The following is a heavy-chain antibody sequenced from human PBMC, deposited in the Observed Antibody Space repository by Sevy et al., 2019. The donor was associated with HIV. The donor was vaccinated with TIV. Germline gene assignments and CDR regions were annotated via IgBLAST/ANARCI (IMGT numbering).Heavy chain of an antibody. CDR1: GGTFSSYA. J-gene: IGHJ6*03. Sequence: ASVKVSCKASGGTFSSYAISWVRQAPGRGLEWMGGIIPIFGTANYAQKFQGRVTITADKSTSTAYMELSSMRSEDTAVYYCAREVAGKTDYYYMDVWGKGTTVTVSS. CDR3: AREVAGKTDYYYMDV. CDR2: IIPIFGTA. D-gene: IGHD1-1*01. V-gene: IGHV1-69*06.